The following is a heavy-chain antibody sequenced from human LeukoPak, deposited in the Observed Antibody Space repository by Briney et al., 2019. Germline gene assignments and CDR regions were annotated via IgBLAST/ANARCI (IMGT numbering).Heavy chain of an antibody. D-gene: IGHD5-24*01. CDR2: ISGSGGST. V-gene: IGHV3-23*01. CDR1: GFTFSSYA. J-gene: IGHJ4*02. Sequence: GGSLRLSCAASGFTFSSYAMSWVRQAPGKGLEWVSAISGSGGSTYYADSVKGRFTISRDDSKNTLYLQMNSLKAEDTAVYYCAKDDGYNPDYWGQGTLVTVSS. CDR3: AKDDGYNPDY.